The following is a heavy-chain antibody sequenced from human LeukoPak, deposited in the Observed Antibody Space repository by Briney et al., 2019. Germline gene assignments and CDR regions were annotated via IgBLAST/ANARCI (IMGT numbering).Heavy chain of an antibody. CDR1: GFTFSSYS. J-gene: IGHJ4*02. D-gene: IGHD3-9*01. Sequence: GGSLRLSCAASGFTFSSYSMNWVRRAPGKGLEWVSSICSSSSYIYYADSVKGRFTISRDNAKNSLYLQMNSLRAEDTAVYYCAGSPSRLRYFDWFMGYWGQGTLVTVSS. CDR3: AGSPSRLRYFDWFMGY. CDR2: ICSSSSYI. V-gene: IGHV3-21*01.